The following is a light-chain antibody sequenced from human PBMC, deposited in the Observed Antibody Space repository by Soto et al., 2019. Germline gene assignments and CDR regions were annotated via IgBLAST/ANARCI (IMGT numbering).Light chain of an antibody. Sequence: IQMTQSPSCLSGCGGDRVILTCRESQSITNYLNWYQQKPGKAPKLLIYKASSLQSAVPSRFSGSRSGTDFTHNIRSLRPEDFATYYCQQSYSAPTTFGQGTKVDIK. CDR3: QQSYSAPTT. J-gene: IGKJ1*01. V-gene: IGKV1-39*01. CDR2: KAS. CDR1: QSITNY.